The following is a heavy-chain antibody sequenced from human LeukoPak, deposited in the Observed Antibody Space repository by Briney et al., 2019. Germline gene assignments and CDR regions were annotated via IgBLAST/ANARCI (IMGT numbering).Heavy chain of an antibody. CDR1: GYRFTSYW. J-gene: IGHJ6*02. CDR3: AGPDGYNSDGMDV. Sequence: GESLKISCKGSGYRFTSYWISWVRQMPGKGLEWMGRIDPSDSYTNFSPSFQGPVTLPADKSLSTAFLQWSSLKASDTAMYYWAGPDGYNSDGMDVWGQGTTVTVSS. D-gene: IGHD5-24*01. V-gene: IGHV5-10-1*01. CDR2: IDPSDSYT.